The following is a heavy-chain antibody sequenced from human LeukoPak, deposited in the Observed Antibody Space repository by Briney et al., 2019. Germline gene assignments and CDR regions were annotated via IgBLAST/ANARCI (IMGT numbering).Heavy chain of an antibody. CDR2: IDTEGTTT. Sequence: GGSLRLSCEASGFSFSRYWMHWVRQAPGKGLVWVSYIDTEGTTTSYADSVEGRFTISRDNAKNSLYLQMNSLRTEDTAVYYCARDGRYYDYVWGSYQVDPFDYWGQGTLVTVSS. CDR3: ARDGRYYDYVWGSYQVDPFDY. J-gene: IGHJ4*02. V-gene: IGHV3-74*01. D-gene: IGHD3-16*02. CDR1: GFSFSRYW.